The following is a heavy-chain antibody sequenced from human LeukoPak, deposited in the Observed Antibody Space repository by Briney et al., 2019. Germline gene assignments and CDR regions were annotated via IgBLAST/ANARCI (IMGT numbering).Heavy chain of an antibody. CDR3: ARVDDRGHYYDSSGPRKLFDY. D-gene: IGHD3-22*01. Sequence: ASVKVSCKASGYTFTGYYMHWVRQPPGQGLEWMGWINPDSGGTNYAQKFQGRVTMTRDTSISTAYMQLSRLSSDDTAVYYCARVDDRGHYYDSSGPRKLFDYWGQGTLVTVSS. J-gene: IGHJ4*02. V-gene: IGHV1-2*02. CDR1: GYTFTGYY. CDR2: INPDSGGT.